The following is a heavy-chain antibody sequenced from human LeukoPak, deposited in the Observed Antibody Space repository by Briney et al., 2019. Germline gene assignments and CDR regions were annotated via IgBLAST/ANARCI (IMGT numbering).Heavy chain of an antibody. V-gene: IGHV3-53*01. CDR3: ARGLAGDLDF. CDR1: GFTFTSYA. Sequence: GGSLRLSCAASGFTFTSYAMSWVRQAPGKGLEWVSVIYSGGSTNYADSVKGRFTISRDNSKNTVYLQMNSLRVEDTAVYFCARGLAGDLDFWGQGTLATVSS. CDR2: IYSGGST. D-gene: IGHD6-19*01. J-gene: IGHJ4*02.